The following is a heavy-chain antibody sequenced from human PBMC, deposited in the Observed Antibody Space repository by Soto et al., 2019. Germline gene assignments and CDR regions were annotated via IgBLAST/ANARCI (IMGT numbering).Heavy chain of an antibody. J-gene: IGHJ6*02. CDR2: IGRSSDT. CDR1: GFTFTDYY. CDR3: ARDYYRFNSGYGFSMDV. Sequence: GGSLRLSCAASGFTFTDYYMSWIRQAPGKGLEWVPYIGRSSDTNYADSVKGRFTISRDNAKNSLYLQMNSLRAEDTAVYYCARDYYRFNSGYGFSMDVWGQGTTVTFSS. D-gene: IGHD5-12*01. V-gene: IGHV3-11*06.